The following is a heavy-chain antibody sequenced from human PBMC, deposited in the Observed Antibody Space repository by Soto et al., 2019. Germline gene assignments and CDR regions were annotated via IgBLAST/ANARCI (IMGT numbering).Heavy chain of an antibody. CDR1: GLTFSNYA. D-gene: IGHD1-7*01. V-gene: IGHV3-23*01. CDR2: MSGSSSTT. Sequence: GGSLRLSCATSGLTFSNYAMSWLRQAPGGRLEWVSSMSGSSSTTYYADSVKGRFTISRDRSKNALYLQMSSLRAEDTALYYCAKNQERELPRVIDFWGQGTLVTVSS. J-gene: IGHJ4*02. CDR3: AKNQERELPRVIDF.